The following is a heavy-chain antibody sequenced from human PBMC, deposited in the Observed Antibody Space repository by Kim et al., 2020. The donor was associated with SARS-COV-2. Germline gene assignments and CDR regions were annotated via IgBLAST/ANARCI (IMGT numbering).Heavy chain of an antibody. CDR3: ARGQYCSSTSCYLWFDP. CDR1: GGSISSGGYY. CDR2: IYYSGST. J-gene: IGHJ5*02. D-gene: IGHD2-2*01. V-gene: IGHV4-31*03. Sequence: SETLSLTCTVSGGSISSGGYYWSWIRQHPGKGLEWIGYIYYSGSTYYNPSLKSRVTISVDTSKNQFSLKLSSVTAADTAVYYCARGQYCSSTSCYLWFDPWGQGTLVTVSS.